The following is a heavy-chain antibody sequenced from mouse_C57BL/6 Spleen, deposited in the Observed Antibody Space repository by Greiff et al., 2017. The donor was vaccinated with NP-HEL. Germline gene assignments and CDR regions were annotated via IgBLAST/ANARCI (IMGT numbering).Heavy chain of an antibody. CDR1: GYTFTDYN. CDR2: INPNNGGT. Sequence: EVQLQQSGPELVKPGASVKIPCKASGYTFTDYNMDWVKQSHGKSLEWIGDINPNNGGTIYNQKFKGKATLTVDKSSSTAYMELRSLTSEDTAVYYCARRDYYYGSSYWFAYWGQGTLVTVSA. CDR3: ARRDYYYGSSYWFAY. V-gene: IGHV1-18*01. J-gene: IGHJ3*01. D-gene: IGHD1-1*01.